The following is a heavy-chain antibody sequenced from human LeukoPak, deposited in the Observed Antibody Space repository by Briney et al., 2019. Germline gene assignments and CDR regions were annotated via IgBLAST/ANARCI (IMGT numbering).Heavy chain of an antibody. Sequence: KASETLSLTCTVSGGSINSNSFYWGWIRHPPGKELEWIGSIYFTGSTYYNPSLKSRVTISVDTSKNQFSLKLSSVTAADTAVYYCARHTYYDFWSGFGVIPWGQGTLVTVSS. D-gene: IGHD3-3*01. CDR3: ARHTYYDFWSGFGVIP. V-gene: IGHV4-39*01. CDR2: IYFTGST. CDR1: GGSINSNSFY. J-gene: IGHJ5*02.